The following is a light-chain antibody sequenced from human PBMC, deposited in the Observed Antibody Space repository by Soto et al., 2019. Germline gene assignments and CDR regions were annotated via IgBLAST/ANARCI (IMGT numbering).Light chain of an antibody. CDR3: QQYNDYSWT. CDR2: KAS. Sequence: DIQMTQSPSTLSASVGDRVAITCRASQSISIWLAWYQQKPGKAPKLLIYKASSLESGVPSRFSGSGSGTDFTLTISSLQPDDFAPYYCQQYNDYSWTFGNGTKVEIK. V-gene: IGKV1-5*03. CDR1: QSISIW. J-gene: IGKJ1*01.